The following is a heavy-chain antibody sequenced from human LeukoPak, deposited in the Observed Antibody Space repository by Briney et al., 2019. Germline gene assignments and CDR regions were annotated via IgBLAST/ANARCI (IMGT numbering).Heavy chain of an antibody. V-gene: IGHV3-30*04. Sequence: GRSLRLSCAASGFTFSSYAMHWVRLAPGKGLEWVAVISYDGSNKYYADSVKGRFTISRDNSKNTLYLQMNSLRAEDTAVYYCATSPGIAAAGTLGDGMDVWGQGTTVTVSS. CDR3: ATSPGIAAAGTLGDGMDV. CDR1: GFTFSSYA. D-gene: IGHD6-13*01. J-gene: IGHJ6*02. CDR2: ISYDGSNK.